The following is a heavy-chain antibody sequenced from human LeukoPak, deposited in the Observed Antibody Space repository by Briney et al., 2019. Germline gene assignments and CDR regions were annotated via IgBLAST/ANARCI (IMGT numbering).Heavy chain of an antibody. Sequence: GASVKVSCKASGYSFTGYYMHWVRQAPGQGLEWMGWINPKSGGTNCAQKFQGRVTMTRDTSISTAYMEPSRLRSDDTAVYYCARSGMVTDFDYWGQGTLVTVSS. CDR1: GYSFTGYY. J-gene: IGHJ4*02. D-gene: IGHD5-18*01. CDR2: INPKSGGT. CDR3: ARSGMVTDFDY. V-gene: IGHV1-2*02.